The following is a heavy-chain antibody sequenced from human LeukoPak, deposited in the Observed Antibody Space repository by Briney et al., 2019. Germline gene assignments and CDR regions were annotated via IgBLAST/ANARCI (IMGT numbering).Heavy chain of an antibody. CDR3: ARESVEMATIGDY. CDR1: GYTFTSYY. Sequence: GASVTVSCTASGYTFTSYYMHWVRQAPGQGLEWMGIINPSGGSTSYAQKFQGRVTMTRDTSTSTVYMELSSLRSEDTAVYYCARESVEMATIGDYWGQGTLVTVSS. J-gene: IGHJ4*02. V-gene: IGHV1-46*01. CDR2: INPSGGST. D-gene: IGHD5-24*01.